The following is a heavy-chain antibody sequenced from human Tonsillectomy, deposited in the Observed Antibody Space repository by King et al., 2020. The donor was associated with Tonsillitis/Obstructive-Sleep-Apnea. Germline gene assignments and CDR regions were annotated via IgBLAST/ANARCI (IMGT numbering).Heavy chain of an antibody. Sequence: VQLVESGGGLVKPGRSLRLSCTASGFTFGDYAMSWFRQAPGKGLEWVGYIRGKACGGATEFAASVKGRFTMSRDDSNSIAYLQMNSLKTEDTAMYYCSRDPSGFHFDYWGQGTLVTVSS. V-gene: IGHV3-49*05. CDR1: GFTFGDYA. CDR3: SRDPSGFHFDY. CDR2: IRGKACGGAT. J-gene: IGHJ4*02.